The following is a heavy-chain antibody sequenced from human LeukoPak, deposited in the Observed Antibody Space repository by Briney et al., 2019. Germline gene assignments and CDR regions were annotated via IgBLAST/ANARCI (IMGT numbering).Heavy chain of an antibody. J-gene: IGHJ6*02. CDR3: AREGVVKGTDV. Sequence: ASVKVSCKASGYTFTGYYMHWVRQAPGQGLEWMGWINPDTGGTNYAQKFKGRVTMTRDTSISTAYMELSGLRSDDTAVYYCAREGVVKGTDVWGQGTTVTVSS. CDR1: GYTFTGYY. V-gene: IGHV1-2*02. CDR2: INPDTGGT.